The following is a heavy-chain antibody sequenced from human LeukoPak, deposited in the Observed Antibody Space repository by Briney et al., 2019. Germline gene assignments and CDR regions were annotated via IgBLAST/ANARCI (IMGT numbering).Heavy chain of an antibody. CDR2: IYTSRST. J-gene: IGHJ4*02. CDR1: GGSISSGSYY. Sequence: SETLSLTCTVSGGSISSGSYYWSWIRQPAGKGLEWIGRIYTSRSTNYNPSLKSRVTISVDTSKNQFSLKLSSVTAADTAVYYCARDASDYYDSSGYYYDYWGQGTLVTVSS. D-gene: IGHD3-22*01. V-gene: IGHV4-61*02. CDR3: ARDASDYYDSSGYYYDY.